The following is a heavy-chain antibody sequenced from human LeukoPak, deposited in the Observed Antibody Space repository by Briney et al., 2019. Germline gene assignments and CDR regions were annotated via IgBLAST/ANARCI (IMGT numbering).Heavy chain of an antibody. CDR3: ARGYSGYVN. Sequence: GGSLRLSSAASGFTFSSYWMSWGRQAPGKGLEWVDNIKQDGSEKYHVDSVKGRFTISRDNAKNSLYLQMNSLRAEDTAVYYCARGYSGYVNWGQGTLVTVSS. V-gene: IGHV3-7*05. D-gene: IGHD5-12*01. CDR1: GFTFSSYW. J-gene: IGHJ4*02. CDR2: IKQDGSEK.